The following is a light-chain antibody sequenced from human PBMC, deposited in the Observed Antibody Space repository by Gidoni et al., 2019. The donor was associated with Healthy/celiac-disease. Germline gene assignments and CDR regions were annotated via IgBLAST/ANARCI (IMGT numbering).Light chain of an antibody. CDR1: SRDVGRYHY. V-gene: IGLV2-14*01. CDR2: DGS. J-gene: IGLJ1*01. Sequence: QSALTQPASVSGSPGQSIPISCTGTSRDVGRYHYVSWYQQHPGKAPKLMIYDGSNRPSGVSNRFSGSKSGNTASLTISVLQAEDEAYYYCSSYTSSSTPLYVFGTGTKVTVL. CDR3: SSYTSSSTPLYV.